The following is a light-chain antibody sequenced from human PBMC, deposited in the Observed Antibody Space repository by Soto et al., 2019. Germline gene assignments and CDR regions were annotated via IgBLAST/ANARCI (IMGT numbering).Light chain of an antibody. CDR2: DVS. CDR1: SSDVGGYNY. CDR3: CSYAGSYTLV. Sequence: QSALTQPRSVSGSPGQSVTISCTGTSSDVGGYNYVSWYQQHPGKAPKLMIYDVSKRPSGVPDRFSGSKSGNTASLTISGLQAEYEAVYYCCSYAGSYTLVFGGGTKLTVL. J-gene: IGLJ2*01. V-gene: IGLV2-11*01.